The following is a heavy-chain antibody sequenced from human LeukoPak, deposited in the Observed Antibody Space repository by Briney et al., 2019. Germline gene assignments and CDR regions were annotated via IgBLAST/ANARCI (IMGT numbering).Heavy chain of an antibody. Sequence: ASVKVSCKASGGTFTSYAMHWVRQAPGQRLEWMGWINAGNGNTKYSQEFQGRVTITRDTSASTAYMELSSLRSEDMAVYYCARAWPSNYGDYENNWFDPWGQGTLVTVSS. D-gene: IGHD4-17*01. V-gene: IGHV1-3*03. CDR3: ARAWPSNYGDYENNWFDP. CDR1: GGTFTSYA. CDR2: INAGNGNT. J-gene: IGHJ5*02.